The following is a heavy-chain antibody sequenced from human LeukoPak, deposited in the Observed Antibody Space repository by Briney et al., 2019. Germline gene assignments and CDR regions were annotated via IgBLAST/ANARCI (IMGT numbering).Heavy chain of an antibody. Sequence: PSETLSLTXTVSGGSVSSSSYYWGGIRQAPGKGLEWIGSIYYSGSTYYNPSLKSRVTISVDTSKNQFSLKLSSVTAADTAVYYCARLERRVGAFDIWGQGTMVTVSS. D-gene: IGHD1-1*01. V-gene: IGHV4-39*01. CDR1: GGSVSSSSYY. CDR3: ARLERRVGAFDI. CDR2: IYYSGST. J-gene: IGHJ3*02.